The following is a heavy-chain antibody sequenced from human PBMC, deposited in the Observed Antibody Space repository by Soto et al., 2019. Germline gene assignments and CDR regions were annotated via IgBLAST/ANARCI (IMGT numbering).Heavy chain of an antibody. J-gene: IGHJ5*02. V-gene: IGHV4-30-4*01. CDR2: TYYSGST. CDR1: GASIRSGDYY. CDR3: ASVETAMVT. D-gene: IGHD5-18*01. Sequence: SETLSLTCTVSGASIRSGDYYWSWIRQPPGKGLEWIGYTYYSGSTYYNPSLKSRVTMSVDTSKNQFSLKLSSVTAADTAVYYCASVETAMVTWGQGNLVTSPQ.